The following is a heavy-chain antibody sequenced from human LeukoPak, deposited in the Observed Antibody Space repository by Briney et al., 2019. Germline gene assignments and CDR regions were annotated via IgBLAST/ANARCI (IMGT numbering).Heavy chain of an antibody. CDR3: ARAPYVSGNFN. J-gene: IGHJ4*02. CDR1: GFTISSNH. Sequence: PGGSLRLSCATSGFTISSNHINWVRQAPGKGLEWVSVLKIDGKTSYADSVKGRFTIYRDNSKDTVYLQMNSLRVEDTAVYYCARAPYVSGNFNWGQGTLVTVSS. V-gene: IGHV3-66*02. CDR2: LKIDGKT. D-gene: IGHD3-10*01.